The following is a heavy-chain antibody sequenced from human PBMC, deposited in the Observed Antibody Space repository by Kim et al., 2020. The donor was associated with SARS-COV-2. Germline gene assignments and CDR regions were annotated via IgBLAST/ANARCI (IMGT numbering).Heavy chain of an antibody. J-gene: IGHJ4*02. CDR3: ARHGPFYDSSGYYYGYYFDY. V-gene: IGHV4-59*08. CDR2: IYYSGST. Sequence: SETLSLTCTVSGGSISSYYWSWIRQPPGKGLECIGYIYYSGSTNYNPSLKSRVTISVDTSKNQFSLKLSSVTAADTAVYYCARHGPFYDSSGYYYGYYFDYWGQGTLVTVSS. D-gene: IGHD3-22*01. CDR1: GGSISSYY.